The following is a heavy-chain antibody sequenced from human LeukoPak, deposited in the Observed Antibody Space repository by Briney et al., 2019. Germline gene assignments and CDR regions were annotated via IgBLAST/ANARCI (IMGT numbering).Heavy chain of an antibody. D-gene: IGHD3-16*01. CDR1: GYTFTNYA. Sequence: GASVKVSCKASGYTFTNYAMHWVRQAPGQRLEWLGWINGDNDNTKYSQKFQGRVTITRDTSASTAYMELNSLESEDTAVYYCARAPAYTHNWFDPWGQGTLVTVSS. J-gene: IGHJ5*02. V-gene: IGHV1-3*01. CDR3: ARAPAYTHNWFDP. CDR2: INGDNDNT.